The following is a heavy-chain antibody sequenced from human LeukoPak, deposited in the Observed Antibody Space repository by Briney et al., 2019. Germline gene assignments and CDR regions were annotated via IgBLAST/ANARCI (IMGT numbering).Heavy chain of an antibody. Sequence: ASVKVSCKASGYIFTSHGISRVRQAPGQGLEWMGWISADSGNTNYAQNLQGRVTMTTDTSTSTAYMELRSLRSDDTAVYYCARGSFGEISFDIWGQGTRVTVSS. V-gene: IGHV1-18*01. J-gene: IGHJ3*02. CDR1: GYIFTSHG. D-gene: IGHD3-10*01. CDR3: ARGSFGEISFDI. CDR2: ISADSGNT.